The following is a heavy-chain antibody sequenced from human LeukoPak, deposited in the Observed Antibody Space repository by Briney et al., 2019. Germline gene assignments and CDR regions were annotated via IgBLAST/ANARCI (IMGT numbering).Heavy chain of an antibody. J-gene: IGHJ4*02. Sequence: PGGSLRLSCAASGFTFSSYVMSWVRQAPGKGLEWVSAISGSGGSTYYADSVKGRFTISRDNSKNTLYLQMNSLRAEDTAVYYCAKRCATVTTSRPPYYFDYWGQGTLVTVSS. CDR3: AKRCATVTTSRPPYYFDY. CDR1: GFTFSSYV. CDR2: ISGSGGST. V-gene: IGHV3-23*01. D-gene: IGHD4-17*01.